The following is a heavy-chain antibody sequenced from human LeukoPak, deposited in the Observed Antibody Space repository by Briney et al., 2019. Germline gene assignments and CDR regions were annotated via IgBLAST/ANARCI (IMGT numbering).Heavy chain of an antibody. CDR2: ISGSGGST. V-gene: IGHV3-23*01. CDR3: AKSSSSSGMGLYYFDY. CDR1: GFTFSSYA. J-gene: IGHJ4*02. Sequence: GGSLRLSCAASGFTFSSYAMSWVRQAPGKGLEWVSAISGSGGSTYYADSVKGRFTISRDNSKNTLYLQMNSLRAEDTAVYYRAKSSSSSGMGLYYFDYWGQGTLVTVSS. D-gene: IGHD6-6*01.